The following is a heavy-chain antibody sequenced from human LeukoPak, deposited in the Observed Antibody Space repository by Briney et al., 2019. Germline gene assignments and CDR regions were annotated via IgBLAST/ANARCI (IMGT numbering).Heavy chain of an antibody. D-gene: IGHD3-9*01. CDR1: GFAFGTYA. V-gene: IGHV3-23*01. J-gene: IGHJ4*02. CDR3: ARAPYNNILYRLAY. Sequence: PGGSLRLSCAVSGFAFGTYAMSWVRQAPGMGLEWVSSISANGQATYYADSVEGRFTISRDNSKTTLYLQLNRLRAAATATYYCARAPYNNILYRLAYWGQGTLVTVSS. CDR2: ISANGQAT.